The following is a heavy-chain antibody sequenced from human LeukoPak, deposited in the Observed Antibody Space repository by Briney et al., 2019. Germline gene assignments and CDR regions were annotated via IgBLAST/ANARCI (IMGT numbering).Heavy chain of an antibody. CDR3: ASLSTVTQGYFDS. CDR1: GGSISRFY. D-gene: IGHD4-17*01. CDR2: IYYTGST. J-gene: IGHJ4*02. Sequence: PSETLSLTCTVSGGSISRFYWSWIRQPPGKGLEWIGYIYYTGSTNYNPSLKSRLSILVDASKNQFSLKLSSVTATDTAVYYCASLSTVTQGYFDSWGQGTLVTVSS. V-gene: IGHV4-59*08.